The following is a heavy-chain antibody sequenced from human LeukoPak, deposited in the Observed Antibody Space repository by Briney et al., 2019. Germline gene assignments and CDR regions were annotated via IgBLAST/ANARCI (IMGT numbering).Heavy chain of an antibody. CDR3: ASRPAGNTWYGVFDY. CDR2: VFNGGST. Sequence: PSETLSLTCSVSGSSINSHYWIWIRQSPGKGLEGIGYVFNGGSTNYNPSLKSRVTMSLDTSRDQFSLRLSSVTAADTAIYYCASRPAGNTWYGVFDYWSQGTLVTVSS. D-gene: IGHD6-13*01. J-gene: IGHJ4*02. V-gene: IGHV4-59*11. CDR1: GSSINSHY.